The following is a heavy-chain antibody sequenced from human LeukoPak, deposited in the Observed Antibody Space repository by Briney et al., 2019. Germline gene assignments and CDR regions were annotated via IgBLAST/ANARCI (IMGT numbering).Heavy chain of an antibody. J-gene: IGHJ3*02. CDR2: ISGSGDST. CDR1: GFTFSSYA. Sequence: GGSLRLSCAASGFTFSSYAMSRVRQAPGKGLEWVSGISGSGDSTYYADSVKGRFTISRDNSKNTLYLQMNDLRAEDTAVYYCAKDRYGSSWNDAFDIWGQGTMVTVSS. CDR3: AKDRYGSSWNDAFDI. V-gene: IGHV3-23*01. D-gene: IGHD6-13*01.